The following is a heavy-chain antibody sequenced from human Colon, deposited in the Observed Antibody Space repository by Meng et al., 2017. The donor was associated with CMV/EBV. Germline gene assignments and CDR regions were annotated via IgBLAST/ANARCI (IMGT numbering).Heavy chain of an antibody. J-gene: IGHJ4*02. CDR1: GNPFGTYD. D-gene: IGHD1-26*01. V-gene: IGHV1-8*01. CDR2: LHIHNDNT. CDR3: ARGKVGSTAGL. Sequence: QVQLVQSGAEVQQTGASLKVSCQASGNPFGTYDINWARQATGQGLEWMGWLHIHNDNTGYAQKFQGRVSLTRDTSISTAYMELSSLRSDDTAVYFCARGKVGSTAGLWGQGTLVTVSS.